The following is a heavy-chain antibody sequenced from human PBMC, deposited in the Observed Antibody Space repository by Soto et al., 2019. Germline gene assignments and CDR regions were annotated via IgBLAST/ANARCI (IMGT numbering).Heavy chain of an antibody. V-gene: IGHV4-34*09. D-gene: IGHD6-13*01. CDR2: IYHRGSI. CDR3: ARFSSSWYWFDP. J-gene: IGHJ5*02. CDR1: GGSLSNYF. Sequence: SDTLSLTCVVSGGSLSNYFWTWIRQHPGKALEWIGEIYHRGSINYNPSLKSRVTISVDTSKNQFSLKLSSVTAADTAVYYCARFSSSWYWFDPWGQGTLVTVSS.